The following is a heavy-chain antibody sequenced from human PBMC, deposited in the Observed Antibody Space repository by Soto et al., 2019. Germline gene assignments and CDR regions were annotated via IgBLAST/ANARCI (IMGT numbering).Heavy chain of an antibody. V-gene: IGHV1-69*13. Sequence: SVKVSCKASGGTFSSYAISWVRQAPGQGLEWMGGIIPIFGTANYAQKFQGRVTITADESTSTAYMELSSLRSEDTAVYYCARELSLLITSARGATTWGQGTMVTVSS. CDR1: GGTFSSYA. J-gene: IGHJ5*02. D-gene: IGHD3-22*01. CDR2: IIPIFGTA. CDR3: ARELSLLITSARGATT.